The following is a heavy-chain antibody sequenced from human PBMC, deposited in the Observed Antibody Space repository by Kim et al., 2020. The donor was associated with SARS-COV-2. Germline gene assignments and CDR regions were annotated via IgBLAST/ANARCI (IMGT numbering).Heavy chain of an antibody. Sequence: SSTTYYADSVKGRFTNSGDNAKNSLYLQMNSLRDEDTAVYYCARDSEVDYWGQGTLVTVSS. CDR2: SSTT. CDR3: ARDSEVDY. V-gene: IGHV3-48*02. J-gene: IGHJ4*02.